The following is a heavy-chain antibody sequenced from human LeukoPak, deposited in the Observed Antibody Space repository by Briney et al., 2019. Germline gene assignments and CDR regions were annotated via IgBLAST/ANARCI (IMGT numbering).Heavy chain of an antibody. V-gene: IGHV1-69*13. CDR1: GGTFSSYA. D-gene: IGHD3-10*01. Sequence: SVKVSCKASGGTFSSYAISWVRQAPGQGLEWMGGIIPIFGTANYAQKFQGRVTITADESTSTAYVELSSLRSEDTAVYYCASPEYYYGSGSPGAMVYWGQGTLVTVSS. J-gene: IGHJ4*02. CDR2: IIPIFGTA. CDR3: ASPEYYYGSGSPGAMVY.